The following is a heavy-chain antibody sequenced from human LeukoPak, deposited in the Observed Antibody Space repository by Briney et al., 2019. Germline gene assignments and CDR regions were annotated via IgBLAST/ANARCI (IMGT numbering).Heavy chain of an antibody. CDR1: GGSISSYY. J-gene: IGHJ6*03. D-gene: IGHD2-2*01. CDR3: ARQTPDIVVVPAAGLKFIYYYYMDV. V-gene: IGHV4-59*08. CDR2: IYYSGST. Sequence: PSETLSPTCTVSGGSISSYYWSWIRQPPGKGLEWIGNIYYSGSTYYNPSLKSRVTISVDTSKNQFSLKLSSVTAADTAVYYCARQTPDIVVVPAAGLKFIYYYYMDVWGKGTTVTVSS.